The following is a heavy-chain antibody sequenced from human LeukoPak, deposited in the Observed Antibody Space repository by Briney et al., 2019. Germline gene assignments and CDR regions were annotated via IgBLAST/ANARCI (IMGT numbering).Heavy chain of an antibody. CDR2: FKTKTDGGTT. V-gene: IGHV3-15*01. Sequence: GGSLRLSCAASGFTFTNAWMSWVRQAPGKGLEWVGRFKTKTDGGTTDYAAPVKGGFTISRDASKNTLYLQMDSLKTGDTAMCYCTTDNWRGLDAFDIWGQGTMVTVSS. CDR3: TTDNWRGLDAFDI. J-gene: IGHJ3*02. CDR1: GFTFTNAW. D-gene: IGHD3-3*01.